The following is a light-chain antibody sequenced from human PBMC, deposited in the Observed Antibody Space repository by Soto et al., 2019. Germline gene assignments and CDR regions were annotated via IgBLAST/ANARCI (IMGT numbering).Light chain of an antibody. J-gene: IGKJ4*01. CDR2: DAS. CDR1: HGVSRK. V-gene: IGKV1-33*01. Sequence: DIQMTQSPSSLSASVGDRVTIACQSSHGVSRKFTWFQQKPGEAPKLLIYDASNLERGVPSRFSGSGSGTDFTLTISRQHPEDVATYYCQQYSSMRSFGGGTELDLK. CDR3: QQYSSMRS.